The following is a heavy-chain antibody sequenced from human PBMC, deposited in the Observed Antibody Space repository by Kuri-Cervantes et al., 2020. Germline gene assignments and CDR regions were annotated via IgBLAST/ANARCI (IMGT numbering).Heavy chain of an antibody. Sequence: ASVKVSCKASGYTFTSYYMHWVRQAPGQGLELMGIINPSGGSTSYAQKFQGRVTMTRDTSISTAYMELSRLRSDDTAVYYCARDPYYYDSSGYYYRPPFDYWGQGTLVTVSS. CDR2: INPSGGST. D-gene: IGHD3-22*01. CDR3: ARDPYYYDSSGYYYRPPFDY. V-gene: IGHV1-46*01. J-gene: IGHJ4*02. CDR1: GYTFTSYY.